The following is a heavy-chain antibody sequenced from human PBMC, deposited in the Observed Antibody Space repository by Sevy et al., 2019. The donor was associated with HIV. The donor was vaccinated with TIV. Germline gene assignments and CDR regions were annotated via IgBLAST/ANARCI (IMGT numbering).Heavy chain of an antibody. CDR2: ISSSSSYM. J-gene: IGHJ4*02. CDR3: ARDVCTNGVCYYFDY. V-gene: IGHV3-21*01. CDR1: GFTFSSYS. Sequence: GGSLRLSCAASGFTFSSYSMNWVRQAPGKGLEWVSSISSSSSYMNYADSVKGRFTISRDNAKNSLYLQMNSLRAEDTAVYYCARDVCTNGVCYYFDYWGQGTLVTVSS. D-gene: IGHD2-8*01.